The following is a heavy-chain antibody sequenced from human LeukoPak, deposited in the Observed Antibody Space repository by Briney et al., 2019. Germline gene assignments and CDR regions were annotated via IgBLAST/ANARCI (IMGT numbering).Heavy chain of an antibody. J-gene: IGHJ4*02. D-gene: IGHD3-22*01. V-gene: IGHV1-69*13. CDR1: GGTFSSYA. Sequence: VASVKVSCKASGGTFSSYAISWVRQAPGQGLEWMGGIIPIFGTANYAQKFQGRVTITADESTSTAYMELRSLRSDDTAVYYCARDRAFYDSSGYYYGYWGQGTLVTVSS. CDR3: ARDRAFYDSSGYYYGY. CDR2: IIPIFGTA.